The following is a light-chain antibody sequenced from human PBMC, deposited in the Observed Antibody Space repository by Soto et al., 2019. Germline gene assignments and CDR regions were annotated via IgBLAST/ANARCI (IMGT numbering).Light chain of an antibody. V-gene: IGKV1-39*01. J-gene: IGKJ4*01. Sequence: DIQMTQSPSSLSASVGDRVTITCRASQSISSYLNWYQHKPGRAPKLLIYAASSLQGGVPSRFSGSGSGTDFTLTISSLQPEDFATYYCQQSFWTPPTFGGGTKVDIK. CDR2: AAS. CDR3: QQSFWTPPT. CDR1: QSISSY.